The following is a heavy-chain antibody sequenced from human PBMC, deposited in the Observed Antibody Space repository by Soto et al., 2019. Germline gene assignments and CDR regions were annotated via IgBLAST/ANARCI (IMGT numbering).Heavy chain of an antibody. CDR1: GYTFTNYA. CDR3: ARGYDFWGGMDV. Sequence: QVQLVQSGAEEKQPGASVKVSCKASGYTFTNYAMHWVRQASGQRLEWMGWINAGNGNTKYSQKFQGRVTITRDTSASTAYMELSSLRFEDTAMHYCARGYDFWGGMDVWGQGTTVTVSS. V-gene: IGHV1-3*05. D-gene: IGHD3-3*01. J-gene: IGHJ6*02. CDR2: INAGNGNT.